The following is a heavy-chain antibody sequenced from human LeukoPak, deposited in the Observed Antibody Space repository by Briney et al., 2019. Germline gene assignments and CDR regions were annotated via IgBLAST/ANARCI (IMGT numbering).Heavy chain of an antibody. CDR2: IWYDGSNK. Sequence: GGSLGLSCAASGFTFRNYVIHWVRQAPGKGLEWVAVIWYDGSNKYYADSVKGRFTISRDNSKNTLYLQMNSLRAEDTAVYYCARGGGWYSGSPFDYWGQGTLVTVSS. CDR1: GFTFRNYV. J-gene: IGHJ4*02. CDR3: ARGGGWYSGSPFDY. D-gene: IGHD1-26*01. V-gene: IGHV3-33*08.